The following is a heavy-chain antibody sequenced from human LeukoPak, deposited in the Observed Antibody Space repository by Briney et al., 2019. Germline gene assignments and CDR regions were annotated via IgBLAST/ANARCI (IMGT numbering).Heavy chain of an antibody. CDR3: ARLATRITMVRGVTRNWFDP. CDR2: IYYSGST. V-gene: IGHV4-59*08. D-gene: IGHD3-10*01. CDR1: GGPISSYY. J-gene: IGHJ5*02. Sequence: PSETLSLTCTVSGGPISSYYWSWIRQPPGKGLEWIGYIYYSGSTNYNPSLKSRVTISVDTSKNQFSLKLSSVTATDTAVYYCARLATRITMVRGVTRNWFDPWGQGTLVTVSS.